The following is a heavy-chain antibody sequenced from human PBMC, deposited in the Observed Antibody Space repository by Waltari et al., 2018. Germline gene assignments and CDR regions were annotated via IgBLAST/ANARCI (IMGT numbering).Heavy chain of an antibody. J-gene: IGHJ4*02. D-gene: IGHD4-17*01. CDR2: IYSCGST. Sequence: EVQLVESGGGLIQPGGSLRLSCAASGFTVSSNYMSWVRQAPGKGLEWVSVIYSCGSTYYADSGKGRFTISRDNSKNTLYLQMNSLRAEDTAVYYCARDREGARETTVTTRGFSFDYWGQGTLVTVSS. CDR3: ARDREGARETTVTTRGFSFDY. CDR1: GFTVSSNY. V-gene: IGHV3-53*01.